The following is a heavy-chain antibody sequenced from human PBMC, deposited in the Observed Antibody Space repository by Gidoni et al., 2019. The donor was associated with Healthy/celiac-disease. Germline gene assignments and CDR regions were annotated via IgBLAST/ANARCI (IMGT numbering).Heavy chain of an antibody. J-gene: IGHJ4*02. D-gene: IGHD5-12*01. Sequence: QVQLQQWGAGLLKPSETLSLTCAVYGGSFSGYYWSWIRQPPGKGLEWIGEINHSGSTNYNPSLKSRVTISVDTSKNQFSLKLSSVTAADTAVYYCARVTRCRDGYNEIQYYFDYWGQGTLVTVSS. CDR2: INHSGST. CDR1: GGSFSGYY. CDR3: ARVTRCRDGYNEIQYYFDY. V-gene: IGHV4-34*01.